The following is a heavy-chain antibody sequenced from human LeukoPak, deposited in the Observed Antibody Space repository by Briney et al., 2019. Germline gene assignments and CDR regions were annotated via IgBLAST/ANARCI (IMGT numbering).Heavy chain of an antibody. D-gene: IGHD6-13*01. Sequence: PQTLSLTCTVSGGSISSGDYYWSWSRQPPGKGLEWIGYIYYSGSAYYNPSLKSRVTISVDTSKNQFSLKLSSVTAADTAVYYCARELVSRYSSSWYVSYYYYMDVWGKGTTVTVSS. V-gene: IGHV4-30-4*08. CDR3: ARELVSRYSSSWYVSYYYYMDV. CDR1: GGSISSGDYY. CDR2: IYYSGSA. J-gene: IGHJ6*03.